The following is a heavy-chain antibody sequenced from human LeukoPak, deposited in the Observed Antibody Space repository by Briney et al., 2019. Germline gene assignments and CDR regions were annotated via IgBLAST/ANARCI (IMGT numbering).Heavy chain of an antibody. CDR3: ARDEQWLVRGRLTLDY. CDR1: GYTFTSYG. CDR2: ISAYNGNT. D-gene: IGHD6-19*01. V-gene: IGHV1-18*01. Sequence: ASVKVSCKASGYTFTSYGIGWVRQAPGQGLEWMGWISAYNGNTNYAQKLQGRVTMTTDTSTSTAYMELRSLRSDDTAVYYCARDEQWLVRGRLTLDYWGQGTLVTVSS. J-gene: IGHJ4*02.